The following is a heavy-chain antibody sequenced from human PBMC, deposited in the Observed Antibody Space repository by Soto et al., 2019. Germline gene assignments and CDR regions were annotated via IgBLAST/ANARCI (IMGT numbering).Heavy chain of an antibody. J-gene: IGHJ4*02. CDR1: GFTFSSYA. CDR2: ISSNGGST. V-gene: IGHV3-64*01. CDR3: ARSTRSGYSYDY. Sequence: EVQLVESGGGLVQPGGSLRLSCAASGFTFSSYAMHWVRQAPGKGLEYVSVISSNGGSTYYANSVKGRFTISRDNSKNTLYLQMGSLRAEDMAVYYCARSTRSGYSYDYWGQGTLVTVSS. D-gene: IGHD5-18*01.